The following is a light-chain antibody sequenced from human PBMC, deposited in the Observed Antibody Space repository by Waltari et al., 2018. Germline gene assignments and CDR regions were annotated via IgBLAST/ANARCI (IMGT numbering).Light chain of an antibody. CDR3: QQRSNWPPLVT. J-gene: IGKJ2*01. CDR2: DAS. V-gene: IGKV3-11*01. CDR1: QSVSSY. Sequence: EIVLTQSPATLSLSPGERATLSCRASQSVSSYLAWYQQKPGQAPRLLIYDASNRATGIPARFSGNGSGTDFTLTISSLEPEDFAVYYCQQRSNWPPLVTFGQGTKLEIK.